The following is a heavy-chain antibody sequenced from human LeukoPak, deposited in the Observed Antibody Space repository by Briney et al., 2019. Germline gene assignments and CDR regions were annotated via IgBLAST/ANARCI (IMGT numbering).Heavy chain of an antibody. Sequence: GGSLRLSCAASGFTFSSYGMHWVRQAPGKGLEWVAFIRYDGSNKYYADSVRGRFTISRDTSRSTLYLQMNSLRAEDAAVYYCAKAPVTSCRGAFCYPFDYWGQGTLVTVSS. CDR2: IRYDGSNK. J-gene: IGHJ4*02. CDR1: GFTFSSYG. CDR3: AKAPVTSCRGAFCYPFDY. V-gene: IGHV3-30*02. D-gene: IGHD2-15*01.